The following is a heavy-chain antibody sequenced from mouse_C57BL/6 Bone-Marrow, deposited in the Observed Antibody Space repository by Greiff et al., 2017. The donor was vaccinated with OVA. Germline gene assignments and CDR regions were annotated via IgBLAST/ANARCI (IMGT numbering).Heavy chain of an antibody. D-gene: IGHD2-4*01. Sequence: VQVVESGAELVRPGASVTLSCKASGYTFTDYEMHWVKQTPVHGLEWIGAIDPETGGTAYNQKFKGKAILTADKSSSTAYMELRSLTSEDSAVYYCTRGYYDYDGRNFDYWGQGTTLTVSS. J-gene: IGHJ2*01. CDR2: IDPETGGT. V-gene: IGHV1-15*01. CDR1: GYTFTDYE. CDR3: TRGYYDYDGRNFDY.